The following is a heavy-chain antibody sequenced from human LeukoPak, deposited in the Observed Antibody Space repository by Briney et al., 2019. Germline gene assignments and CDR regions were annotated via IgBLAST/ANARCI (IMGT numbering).Heavy chain of an antibody. J-gene: IGHJ3*02. CDR1: GFTFSDYY. V-gene: IGHV3-11*01. D-gene: IGHD2-21*02. CDR3: ARRVVTAIRDAFDI. Sequence: PGGSLRLSCAASGFTFSDYYVTWIRQAPGKGLEWVSYISSSGSTIYYADSVKGRFTIPRDNAKNSLYLQMNSLRAEDTAVYYCARRVVTAIRDAFDIWGQGTMVTVSS. CDR2: ISSSGSTI.